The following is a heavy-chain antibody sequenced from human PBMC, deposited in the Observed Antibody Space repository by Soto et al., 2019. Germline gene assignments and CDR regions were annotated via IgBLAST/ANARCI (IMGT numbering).Heavy chain of an antibody. CDR3: ARVGGSGYSKYCYYGMDV. Sequence: QVQLVESGGGVVQPGRSLRLSCAASGFTFSRYAMHWVRQDPGKGLEWVAVISYDGSNKYYADSVKGRFTISRDNAKNTLYLQMNSRRAEDTAVYYCARVGGSGYSKYCYYGMDVGGQGPTVTVSS. J-gene: IGHJ6*02. V-gene: IGHV3-30-3*01. CDR1: GFTFSRYA. D-gene: IGHD3-3*01. CDR2: ISYDGSNK.